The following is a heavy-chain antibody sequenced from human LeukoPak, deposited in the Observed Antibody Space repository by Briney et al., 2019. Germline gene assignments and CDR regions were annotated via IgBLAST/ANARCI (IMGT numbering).Heavy chain of an antibody. Sequence: SETLSLTCTVSGGSISSGGYYWSWIRQHPGKGLEWIGYIYYSGSTYYNPSLKSRVTISVDTSKNQFSLKLSSVTAADTAVYFCATDFLYYYDSSGYPNLHWGQGTLVTVSS. J-gene: IGHJ1*01. CDR1: GGSISSGGYY. CDR3: ATDFLYYYDSSGYPNLH. CDR2: IYYSGST. D-gene: IGHD3-22*01. V-gene: IGHV4-31*03.